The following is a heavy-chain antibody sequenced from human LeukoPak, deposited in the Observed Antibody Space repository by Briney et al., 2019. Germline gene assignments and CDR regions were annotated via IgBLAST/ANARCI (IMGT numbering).Heavy chain of an antibody. CDR1: GGSISSYY. CDR3: ARVGYSSGWSFDY. Sequence: SETLSLTCTVSGGSISSYYWSWLRQPPGKGLEWIGYIYYSGSTNYNPSLKSRVTISVDTSKNQFSLKLSSVTAADTAVYYCARVGYSSGWSFDYWGQGTLVTVSS. J-gene: IGHJ4*02. CDR2: IYYSGST. D-gene: IGHD6-19*01. V-gene: IGHV4-59*01.